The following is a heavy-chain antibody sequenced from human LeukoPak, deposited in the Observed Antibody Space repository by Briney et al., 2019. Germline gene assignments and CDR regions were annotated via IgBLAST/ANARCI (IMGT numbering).Heavy chain of an antibody. CDR2: IKQDGSEK. Sequence: GGSLRLSCAASGFTFSSYWMSWVRQAPGKGLEWVANIKQDGSEKYYVDSVKGRFTISRDNAKNSLYLQMNSLRAEDTAVYYCARGWVGSRSSWYSAYWGQGTLVTVSS. J-gene: IGHJ4*02. V-gene: IGHV3-7*03. CDR3: ARGWVGSRSSWYSAY. D-gene: IGHD6-13*01. CDR1: GFTFSSYW.